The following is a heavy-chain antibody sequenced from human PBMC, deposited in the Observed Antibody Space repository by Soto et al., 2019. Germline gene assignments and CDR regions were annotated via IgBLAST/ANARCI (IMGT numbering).Heavy chain of an antibody. V-gene: IGHV1-69*12. CDR3: AREVVVAATGWFDP. J-gene: IGHJ5*02. D-gene: IGHD2-15*01. CDR2: ILPIFGTA. CDR1: VGTFSSYA. Sequence: QVQLVQSGAEVKKPGSSVKVSCKASVGTFSSYAISWVRQAPGQVLEWMGGILPIFGTANYAQKFDGRVMITADESTRTAYMELSSRRSEDTAVYYCAREVVVAATGWFDPWGQGPLVTVSS.